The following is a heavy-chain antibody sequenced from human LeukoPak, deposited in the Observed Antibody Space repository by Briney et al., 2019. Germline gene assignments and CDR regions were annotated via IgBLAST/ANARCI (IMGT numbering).Heavy chain of an antibody. CDR1: GFTFSSYA. CDR3: ARDRDGH. J-gene: IGHJ4*02. CDR2: ISYDGSNK. V-gene: IGHV3-30*04. Sequence: GGSLRLSCAASGFTFSSYAMHWVRQAPGKGLEWVAVISYDGSNKYYADSAKGRFTISRDNSKNTLYLQMNSLRAEDTAVYYCARDRDGHWGQGTLVTVSS. D-gene: IGHD2-21*02.